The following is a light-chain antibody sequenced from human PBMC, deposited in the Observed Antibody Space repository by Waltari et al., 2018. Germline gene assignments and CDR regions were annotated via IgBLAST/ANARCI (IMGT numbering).Light chain of an antibody. V-gene: IGKV3D-15*01. CDR2: GTS. CDR3: QQYDYWPWT. CDR1: QSVRST. J-gene: IGKJ1*01. Sequence: IVMTQSPATLSLSPGESATLSCRASQSVRSTFAWFQQKPGQPPRLLIYGTSTRATGIPARFTGSGSGTEFSRTISSLQPEDFATYYCQQYDYWPWTFGQGTRVETK.